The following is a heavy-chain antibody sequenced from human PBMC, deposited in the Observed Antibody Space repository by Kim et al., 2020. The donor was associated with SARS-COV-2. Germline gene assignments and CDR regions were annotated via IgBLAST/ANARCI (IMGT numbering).Heavy chain of an antibody. CDR3: ARMPASIVAADY. Sequence: KYYRTSLKTRLTISKDTSKHQVVLTMANMDPVDTATYYCARMPASIVAADYWGQGTLVTVSS. J-gene: IGHJ4*02. D-gene: IGHD6-13*01. V-gene: IGHV2-70*01. CDR2: K.